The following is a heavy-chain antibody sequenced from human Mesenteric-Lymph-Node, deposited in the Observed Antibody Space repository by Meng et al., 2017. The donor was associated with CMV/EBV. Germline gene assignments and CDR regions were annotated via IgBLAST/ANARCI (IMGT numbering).Heavy chain of an antibody. V-gene: IGHV3-23*01. D-gene: IGHD2-15*01. CDR2: IGISGDNT. CDR1: EFTFSSYV. CDR3: AREIGMVAATMWRLERGNWFDP. J-gene: IGHJ5*02. Sequence: GESLKISCAASEFTFSSYVMGWVRQAPGKGPEWVSTIGISGDNTYYADSAKGRFTISRDNSKNTLYLQMNNLRAEDTAVYYCAREIGMVAATMWRLERGNWFDPWGQGSLVTVSS.